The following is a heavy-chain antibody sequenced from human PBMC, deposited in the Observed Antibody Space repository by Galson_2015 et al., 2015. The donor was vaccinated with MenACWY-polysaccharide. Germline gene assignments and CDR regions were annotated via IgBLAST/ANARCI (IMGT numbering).Heavy chain of an antibody. Sequence: SLRLSCAASGSRFSNSGMHWVRQAPGKGLEWVAVIQYDGSKIVYADSVKGRFTISRDNSKNTLFLEMNSLGAEDTAVYYCAREGSRIVFLAFDTWGQGTMVTVSS. CDR2: IQYDGSKI. CDR3: AREGSRIVFLAFDT. V-gene: IGHV3-33*01. CDR1: GSRFSNSG. J-gene: IGHJ3*02. D-gene: IGHD6-13*01.